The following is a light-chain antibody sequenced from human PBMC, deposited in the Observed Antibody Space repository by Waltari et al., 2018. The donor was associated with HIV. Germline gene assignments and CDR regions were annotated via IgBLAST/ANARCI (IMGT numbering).Light chain of an antibody. CDR1: RTNIGSNI. Sequence: QSVLTQPPSVSGTPGQNVTISCSGSRTNIGSNIVNWYQQVPEAAPKLLIYSNGHRPLGVLYRFSGSKFGTSASLSISGLQSADEADYYCAAWDDSLNGMFGGGTKLTV. CDR2: SNG. V-gene: IGLV1-44*01. J-gene: IGLJ3*02. CDR3: AAWDDSLNGM.